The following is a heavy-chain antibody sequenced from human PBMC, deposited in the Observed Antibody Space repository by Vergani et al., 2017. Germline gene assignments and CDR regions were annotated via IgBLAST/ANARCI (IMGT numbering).Heavy chain of an antibody. CDR1: GFTFSSYA. J-gene: IGHJ4*02. Sequence: VQLLESGGGVVQPGRSLRLSCAASGFTFSSYAMHWVRQAPGKGLEWVAVISYDGSNKYYADSVKGRFTISRDNSKNTLYLQMNSLRAEDTAVYYCAGGYSSGWYLDYWGQGTLVTVSS. CDR3: AGGYSSGWYLDY. D-gene: IGHD6-19*01. CDR2: ISYDGSNK. V-gene: IGHV3-30-3*01.